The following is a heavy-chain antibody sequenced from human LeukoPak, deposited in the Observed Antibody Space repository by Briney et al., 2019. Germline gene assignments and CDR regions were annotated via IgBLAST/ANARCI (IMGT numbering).Heavy chain of an antibody. CDR2: ISPYNGNT. D-gene: IGHD2-15*01. Sequence: GASVKVSCKASVYTFSGYGISWVRQAPGQGLEWLGYISPYNGNTNYAQKVQGRITMTTETSTSTSYMEMRGLRTSRPALYITSRDCSGSSCYLVNWGQGTLVTVSS. V-gene: IGHV1-18*01. CDR3: SRDCSGSSCYLVN. J-gene: IGHJ4*02. CDR1: VYTFSGYG.